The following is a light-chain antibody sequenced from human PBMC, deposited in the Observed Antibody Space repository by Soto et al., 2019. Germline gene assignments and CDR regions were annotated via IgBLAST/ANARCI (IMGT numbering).Light chain of an antibody. J-gene: IGKJ5*01. V-gene: IGKV3-11*01. CDR3: QQRSNWLT. CDR1: QSVSSY. CDR2: DAS. Sequence: EIVFTQSPGTLSLSPGERATLPRRASQSVSSYLAWYQQKPGQAPRLLIYDASNRATGIPARFSGSGSGTDFTLTISSLEPEDFAVYYCQQRSNWLTFGQGTRLEI.